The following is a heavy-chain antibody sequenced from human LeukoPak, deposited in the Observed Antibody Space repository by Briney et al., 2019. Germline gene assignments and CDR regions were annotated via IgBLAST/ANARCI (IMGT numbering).Heavy chain of an antibody. J-gene: IGHJ5*02. V-gene: IGHV4-30-4*01. CDR1: GGSIRSGDYY. D-gene: IGHD3-3*01. CDR2: IYYSGST. Sequence: PSKTLSHTCTVSGGSIRSGDYYWSWIRQPPGKGLEWIGYIYYSGSTYYNPSLKSRVTISVDTSKNQFSLKLSSVTAADTAVYYCARAPLDYDFWSGYFRNWFDPWGQGTLVTVSS. CDR3: ARAPLDYDFWSGYFRNWFDP.